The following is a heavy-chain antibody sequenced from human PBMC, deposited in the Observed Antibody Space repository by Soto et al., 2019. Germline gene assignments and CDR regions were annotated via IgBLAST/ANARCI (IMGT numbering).Heavy chain of an antibody. J-gene: IGHJ6*02. V-gene: IGHV4-30-4*01. CDR2: IFYSGAT. D-gene: IGHD6-13*01. Sequence: QVQLQESGPGLLKPSQTLSLTCTVSGVSITGGDYYWSWIRQAPGKGLEWIGNIFYSGATSYNPSLESRVTISLDRSKNQFSLKLDSVTAADTAVYYRARDRRVTNSWSPGDSYHYGLDVWGQGTTVTVSS. CDR3: ARDRRVTNSWSPGDSYHYGLDV. CDR1: GVSITGGDYY.